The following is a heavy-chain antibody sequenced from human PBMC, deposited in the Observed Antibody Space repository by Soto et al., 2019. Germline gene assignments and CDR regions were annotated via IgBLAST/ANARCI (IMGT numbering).Heavy chain of an antibody. CDR3: TRALLGGYYGSDFDF. CDR1: GFRFSSYG. D-gene: IGHD1-26*01. CDR2: ISSGSSFI. V-gene: IGHV3-21*01. Sequence: GGSLRLSCTASGFRFSSYGMNWVRQAPGKGLEWVSSISSGSSFIYYADSVKGRFTISRDNAKNSLYLQMNSLRADGTAIYYCTRALLGGYYGSDFDFWGQGTQVTVSS. J-gene: IGHJ4*02.